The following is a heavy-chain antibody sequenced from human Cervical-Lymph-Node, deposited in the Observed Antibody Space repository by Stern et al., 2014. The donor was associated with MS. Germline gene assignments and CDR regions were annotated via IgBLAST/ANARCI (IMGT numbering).Heavy chain of an antibody. CDR3: ARGGVIYTQDRNGFDV. D-gene: IGHD2-21*01. J-gene: IGHJ3*01. CDR1: SSGGSS. CDR2: IYHSGST. Sequence: SSGGSSWNWLRQPPGKGLELIGFIYHSGSTYYNPSLKGRVFISVDTSKNQFALNLRSVTAADTAVYYCARGGVIYTQDRNGFDVWGQGTMVTVSS. V-gene: IGHV4-30-2*01.